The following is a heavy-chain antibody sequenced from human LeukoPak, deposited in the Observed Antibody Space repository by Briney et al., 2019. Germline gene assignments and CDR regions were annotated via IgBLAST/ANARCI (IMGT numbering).Heavy chain of an antibody. Sequence: PSETLSLTCTVSGGSISSYYWSWIRQPPGKGLEWIGYIYYSGSTNYNPSLKSRVTISVDTSKNQFSLKLSSVTAADTAVYYCVRVMGSVWAILFDPWGQGTLVTVSS. CDR3: VRVMGSVWAILFDP. V-gene: IGHV4-59*01. J-gene: IGHJ5*02. CDR1: GGSISSYY. CDR2: IYYSGST. D-gene: IGHD6-25*01.